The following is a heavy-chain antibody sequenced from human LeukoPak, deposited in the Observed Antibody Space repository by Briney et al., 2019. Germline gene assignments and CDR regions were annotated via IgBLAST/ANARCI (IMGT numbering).Heavy chain of an antibody. CDR2: INSNNGKT. V-gene: IGHV1-18*01. J-gene: IGHJ5*02. D-gene: IGHD2-2*01. Sequence: ASVKVSCKTSNYTIGSYGIIWVRQAPGQGLEWMGWINSNNGKTHFAQKIQGRVTMTVDTYTNTAHMELRSLNSDDTAVYYCARVDREVVVPAAIGWFDPWGQGTLVTVSS. CDR1: NYTIGSYG. CDR3: ARVDREVVVPAAIGWFDP.